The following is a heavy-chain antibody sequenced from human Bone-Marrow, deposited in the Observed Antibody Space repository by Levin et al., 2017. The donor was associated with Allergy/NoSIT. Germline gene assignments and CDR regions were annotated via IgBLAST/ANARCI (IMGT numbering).Heavy chain of an antibody. CDR3: ARVVTNYIWGTYRHLDI. CDR1: GYSFTTYG. V-gene: IGHV1-18*01. Sequence: GESLKISCKASGYSFTTYGITWVRQAHGQGLEWMGWISTFNGETNYAQKFQGRVVMTTDTSTTTAYLDVKSLRSDDTAAYYCARVVTNYIWGTYRHLDIWGQGTLVTVSS. J-gene: IGHJ4*02. CDR2: ISTFNGET. D-gene: IGHD3-16*02.